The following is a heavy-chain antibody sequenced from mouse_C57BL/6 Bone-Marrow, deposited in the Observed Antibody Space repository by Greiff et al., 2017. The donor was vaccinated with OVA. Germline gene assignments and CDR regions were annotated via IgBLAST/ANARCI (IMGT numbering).Heavy chain of an antibody. J-gene: IGHJ2*01. CDR3: TTAGLLAPYCDY. Sequence: VQLKQSGAELVRPGASVKLSCTASGFNIKDDYMHWVKQRPEQGLEWIGWIDPENGDTEYASKFQGKAAITADTSSNTAYLQLSSLTSEDTAVYYCTTAGLLAPYCDYWGQGTTLTVSS. CDR2: IDPENGDT. D-gene: IGHD2-1*01. CDR1: GFNIKDDY. V-gene: IGHV14-4*01.